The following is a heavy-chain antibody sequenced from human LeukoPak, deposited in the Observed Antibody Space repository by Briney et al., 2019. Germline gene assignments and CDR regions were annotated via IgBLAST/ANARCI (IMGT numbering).Heavy chain of an antibody. J-gene: IGHJ6*02. CDR2: MNPNSGNT. V-gene: IGHV1-8*01. D-gene: IGHD3-3*01. CDR1: GYTFTSYD. Sequence: GASVKVSCKASGYTFTSYDINWVRQATGQGLEWMGWMNPNSGNTGYAQKFQGRVTMTRNTSISTAYMELSSLRSEDTAVYYCARGGSNYDFWRGYWRGYYYYGMDVWGQGTTVTVSS. CDR3: ARGGSNYDFWRGYWRGYYYYGMDV.